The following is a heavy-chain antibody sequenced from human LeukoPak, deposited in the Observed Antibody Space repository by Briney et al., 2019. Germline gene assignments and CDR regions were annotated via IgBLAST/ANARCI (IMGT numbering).Heavy chain of an antibody. CDR3: ARDYTGSSLDY. D-gene: IGHD6-6*01. CDR2: IYYSRST. V-gene: IGHV4-39*07. CDR1: GGSISSSSYY. Sequence: SETLSLTCTVSGGSISSSSYYWGWVRQPPGKGLEWIGSIYYSRSTYYNPSLKSRVTISVDTSKNQFSLKLSSVTAADTAVYYCARDYTGSSLDYWGQGTLVTVSS. J-gene: IGHJ4*02.